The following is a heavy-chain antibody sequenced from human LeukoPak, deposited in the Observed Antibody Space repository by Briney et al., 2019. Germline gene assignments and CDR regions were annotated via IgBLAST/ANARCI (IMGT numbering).Heavy chain of an antibody. J-gene: IGHJ5*02. CDR3: ARGPVGATTYWFDP. V-gene: IGHV1-2*02. CDR2: INPNSGGT. D-gene: IGHD1-26*01. Sequence: ASVKVSCKASGYTFTGYYMHWVRQAPGQGLEWMGWINPNSGGTNYAQKFQGRVTMTRDTSISTAYMELSRLRSDDTAVYYCARGPVGATTYWFDPWGQGTLVTVSS. CDR1: GYTFTGYY.